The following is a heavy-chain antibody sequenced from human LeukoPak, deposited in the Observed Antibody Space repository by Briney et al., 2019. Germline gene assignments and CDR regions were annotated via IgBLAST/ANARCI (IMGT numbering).Heavy chain of an antibody. J-gene: IGHJ3*02. V-gene: IGHV3-9*01. CDR3: ASRFPAPTYYYDSSGYYAFDI. D-gene: IGHD3-22*01. CDR1: GFTFDDYA. CDR2: ISWNSGSI. Sequence: GRSLRLSCAASGFTFDDYAMHWVRQAPGKGLEWVSGISWNSGSIGYADSVKGRFTISRDNSKNTLYLQMNSLRAEDTAVYYCASRFPAPTYYYDSSGYYAFDIWGQGTMVTVSS.